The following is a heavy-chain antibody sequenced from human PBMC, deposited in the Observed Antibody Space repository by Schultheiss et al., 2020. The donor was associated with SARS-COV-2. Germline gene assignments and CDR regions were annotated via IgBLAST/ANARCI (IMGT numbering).Heavy chain of an antibody. Sequence: GGSLRLSCAASGFTVSSNYMSWVRQAPGKGLEWVSVIYSGGSTYYADSVKGRFTISRDNSKNTLYLQMNSLRAEDTAVYYCATSCSSTSCYTKAFGAFDIWGQGTMVTVSS. CDR1: GFTVSSNY. V-gene: IGHV3-53*01. CDR2: IYSGGST. CDR3: ATSCSSTSCYTKAFGAFDI. J-gene: IGHJ3*02. D-gene: IGHD2-2*02.